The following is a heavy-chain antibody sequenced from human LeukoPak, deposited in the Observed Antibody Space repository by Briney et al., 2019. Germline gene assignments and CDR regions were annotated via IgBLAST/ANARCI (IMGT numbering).Heavy chain of an antibody. J-gene: IGHJ6*02. CDR3: ARVDCTNGVCYSPDYYFYGMDV. CDR2: ISAYNGNT. Sequence: AASVKVSCKASGYTFITYGISWVRQAPGQGLEWMGWISAYNGNTNYAQKFQGRVTMTTDTSTSTAFMELRSLRSDDTAVYYCARVDCTNGVCYSPDYYFYGMDVWGQRTTVTVSS. D-gene: IGHD2-8*01. V-gene: IGHV1-18*01. CDR1: GYTFITYG.